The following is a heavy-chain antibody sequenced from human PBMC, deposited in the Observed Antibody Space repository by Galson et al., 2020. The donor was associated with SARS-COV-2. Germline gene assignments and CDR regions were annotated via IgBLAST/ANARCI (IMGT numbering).Heavy chain of an antibody. CDR3: ARDSRYYDIVPGYLGGPTYYYDYYGMDV. Sequence: QLGESLKISCAASGFTFSSYWMSWVRQAPGKGLEWVANINQDGSEKYYVDSVKGRFTISRDNAKNSLYLQMNSLRAEDTAVYYFARDSRYYDIVPGYLGGPTYYYDYYGMDVWGQGTTGTVS. D-gene: IGHD3-9*01. V-gene: IGHV3-7*01. CDR2: INQDGSEK. CDR1: GFTFSSYW. J-gene: IGHJ6*02.